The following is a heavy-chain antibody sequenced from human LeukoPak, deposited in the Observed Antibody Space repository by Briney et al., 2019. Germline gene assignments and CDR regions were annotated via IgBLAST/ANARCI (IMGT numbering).Heavy chain of an antibody. CDR2: VYYSGST. J-gene: IGHJ4*02. Sequence: SETLSLTCTVSGGSLSSGDYYWSWIRQPPGKGLEWIGFVYYSGSTYYNPSLKSPVSISVDTSKNQVSLKLSSVTAADTAVYYCGRGGDYYSSSWHRVDYWGQGTLVTVSS. V-gene: IGHV4-30-4*08. CDR3: GRGGDYYSSSWHRVDY. D-gene: IGHD6-13*01. CDR1: GGSLSSGDYY.